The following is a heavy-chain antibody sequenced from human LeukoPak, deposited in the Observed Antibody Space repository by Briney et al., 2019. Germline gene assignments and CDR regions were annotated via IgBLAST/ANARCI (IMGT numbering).Heavy chain of an antibody. D-gene: IGHD2-15*01. V-gene: IGHV4-39*07. Sequence: PSETLSLTCTVSGGSISGNSYYWGWIRQPPGKGLEWIGSIYYSGSTYYNPSLKSRVTISVDTSKNQFSLKLSSVTAADTAVYYCARTPRWGCSGGSCYLDYWGQGTLVTVSS. CDR3: ARTPRWGCSGGSCYLDY. J-gene: IGHJ4*02. CDR2: IYYSGST. CDR1: GGSISGNSYY.